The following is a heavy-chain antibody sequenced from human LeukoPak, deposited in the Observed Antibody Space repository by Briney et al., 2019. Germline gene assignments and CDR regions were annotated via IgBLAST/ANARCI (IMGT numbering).Heavy chain of an antibody. CDR3: AELGITMIGGV. D-gene: IGHD3-10*02. Sequence: GGSLRLSCAASEFTFNSYEMNWVRQAPGKGLEWVSYISSSGSTIYYADSVKGRFTISRDNAKNSLYLQMNSPRAEDTAVYYCAELGITMIGGVWGKGTTVTISS. CDR2: ISSSGSTI. CDR1: EFTFNSYE. J-gene: IGHJ6*04. V-gene: IGHV3-48*03.